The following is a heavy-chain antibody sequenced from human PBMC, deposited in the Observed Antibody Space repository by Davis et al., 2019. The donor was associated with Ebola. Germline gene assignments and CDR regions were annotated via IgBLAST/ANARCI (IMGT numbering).Heavy chain of an antibody. CDR2: IRSKANSYAT. V-gene: IGHV3-73*01. CDR3: TSSFVDTANGLRDY. CDR1: GFTFSGSA. J-gene: IGHJ4*02. Sequence: GGSLRLSCAASGFTFSGSAMHWVRQASGKGLEWVGCIRSKANSYATAYAASVKGRFTISRDDSKNTAYLQMNSLKTEDTAVYYCTSSFVDTANGLRDYWGQGTLVTVSS. D-gene: IGHD5-18*01.